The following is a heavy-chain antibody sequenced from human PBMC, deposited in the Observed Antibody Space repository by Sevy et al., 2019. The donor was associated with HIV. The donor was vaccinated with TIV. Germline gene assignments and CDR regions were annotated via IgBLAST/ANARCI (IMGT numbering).Heavy chain of an antibody. CDR2: ISSSSSYI. CDR1: GFTFSKYS. J-gene: IGHJ4*02. Sequence: GESLKISCAASGFTFSKYSMSWVRQAPGNGLEWVSSISSSSSYIYYADSVKGRFTISRDNAKNSLYLQMNSLRAEDTAVYYCASRNGYSSSWYLDYWGQRTLVTVSS. CDR3: ASRNGYSSSWYLDY. V-gene: IGHV3-21*01. D-gene: IGHD6-13*01.